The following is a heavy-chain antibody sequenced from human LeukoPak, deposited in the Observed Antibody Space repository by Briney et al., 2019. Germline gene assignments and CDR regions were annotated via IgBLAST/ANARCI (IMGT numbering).Heavy chain of an antibody. CDR1: GFTFSSYS. V-gene: IGHV3-21*01. CDR2: ISSSSSYI. D-gene: IGHD5-24*01. J-gene: IGHJ4*02. CDR3: ARGDRDGYDY. Sequence: GGSLRLSCAASGFTFSSYSMTWVRQAPGKGLEWVSSISSSSSYIYYADSVKGRFTISRGNAKNSLYLQMNSLRAEDTAVYYCARGDRDGYDYWGQGTLVTVSS.